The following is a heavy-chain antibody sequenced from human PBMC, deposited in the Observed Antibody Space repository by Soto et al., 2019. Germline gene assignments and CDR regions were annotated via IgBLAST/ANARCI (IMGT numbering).Heavy chain of an antibody. D-gene: IGHD6-19*01. Sequence: EVQLVETGGGLIQPGGSLRLSCAASGFTVSSNYMSWARQAPGKGLEWVSVIYSDGSTYYADYVKGRFTISRDNSKNTLYLQMNSLRAEDTAVYYCARVGMSSGWYFDYWGQGTLVTVSS. V-gene: IGHV3-53*02. J-gene: IGHJ4*01. CDR1: GFTVSSNY. CDR2: IYSDGST. CDR3: ARVGMSSGWYFDY.